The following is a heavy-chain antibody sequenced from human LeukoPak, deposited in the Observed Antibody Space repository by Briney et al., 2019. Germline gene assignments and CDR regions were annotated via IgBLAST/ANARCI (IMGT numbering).Heavy chain of an antibody. D-gene: IGHD3-3*01. J-gene: IGHJ4*02. V-gene: IGHV3-23*01. Sequence: GALRLSCAASGFTFSSYAMSWVRQAPGKGLEWVSAISGSGGSTYYADSVKGRFTISRDNSKNTVYLQMNNLRAEDTAVYYCATDGDFWSGDFDYWGQGTLVTVSS. CDR2: ISGSGGST. CDR3: ATDGDFWSGDFDY. CDR1: GFTFSSYA.